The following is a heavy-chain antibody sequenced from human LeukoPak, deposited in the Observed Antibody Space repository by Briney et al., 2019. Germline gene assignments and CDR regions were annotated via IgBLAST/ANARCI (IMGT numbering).Heavy chain of an antibody. CDR2: ISSSGSTI. V-gene: IGHV3-48*03. CDR1: GFTFSSYE. Sequence: GGSLRLSCAASGFTFSSYEMNWVRQAPGKGLEWVSNISSSGSTIYYADSVKGRFTISRDNSKNTLYLQMNSLRAEDTAVYYCARDPHYYDSSGYYSAYFDYWGQGTLVTVSS. J-gene: IGHJ4*02. D-gene: IGHD3-22*01. CDR3: ARDPHYYDSSGYYSAYFDY.